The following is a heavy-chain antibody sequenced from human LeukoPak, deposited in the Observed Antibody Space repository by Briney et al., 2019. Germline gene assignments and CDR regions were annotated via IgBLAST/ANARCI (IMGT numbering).Heavy chain of an antibody. J-gene: IGHJ4*02. V-gene: IGHV3-64*01. Sequence: GGSLRLSCAASGFTFSSYAMHWVRQAPGKGLEYVSTISSNGGSTYYANSVKGRFTISRDNSKNTLYLQMGSLRAEDMAVYYCARGRQVAAAGDYWGQGPLVTVSS. D-gene: IGHD6-13*01. CDR2: ISSNGGST. CDR1: GFTFSSYA. CDR3: ARGRQVAAAGDY.